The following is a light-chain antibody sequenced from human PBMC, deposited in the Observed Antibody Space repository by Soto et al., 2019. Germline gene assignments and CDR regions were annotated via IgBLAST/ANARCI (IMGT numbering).Light chain of an antibody. V-gene: IGKV3-11*01. CDR3: QQRSNWPSMYT. CDR2: DAS. CDR1: QSVGSY. J-gene: IGKJ2*01. Sequence: EIVLTQSPATLSLSPGEGATLSCRASQSVGSYLAWYQQKPGQAPRLLIFDASNRATGIPARFSGSGSGTDFTLTISSLEPEDFAVYYCQQRSNWPSMYTFGQGTKLEIK.